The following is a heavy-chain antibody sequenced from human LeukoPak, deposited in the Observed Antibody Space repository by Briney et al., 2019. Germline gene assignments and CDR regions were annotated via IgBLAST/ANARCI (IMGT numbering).Heavy chain of an antibody. Sequence: SETLSLTCIVSGGSINSYWSWIRQPAGKGLEWIGRISGSGTITYNPALQSRLTISIDTSKNQFSLKLMSVTAADTAVYYCARDSGTTGEVKFDPWGQGILATVSS. D-gene: IGHD3-10*01. CDR1: GGSINSY. CDR3: ARDSGTTGEVKFDP. V-gene: IGHV4-4*07. CDR2: ISGSGTI. J-gene: IGHJ5*02.